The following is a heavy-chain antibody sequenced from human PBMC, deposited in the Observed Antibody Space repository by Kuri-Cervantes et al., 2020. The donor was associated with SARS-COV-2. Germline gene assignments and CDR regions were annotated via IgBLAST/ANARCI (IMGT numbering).Heavy chain of an antibody. Sequence: GESLKISCAASGFTFSSYSMNWVRQAPGRGLEWVSYISSSSSTIYYADSVKGRFTISRDNAKNSLYLQMNSLRAEDTAVYYCARVSPISYYYDSSGYLDYWGQGTRGTVSS. CDR1: GFTFSSYS. J-gene: IGHJ4*02. V-gene: IGHV3-48*04. CDR2: ISSSSSTI. CDR3: ARVSPISYYYDSSGYLDY. D-gene: IGHD3-22*01.